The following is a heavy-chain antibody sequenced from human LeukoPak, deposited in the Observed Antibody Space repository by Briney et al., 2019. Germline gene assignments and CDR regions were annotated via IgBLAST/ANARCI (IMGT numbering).Heavy chain of an antibody. J-gene: IGHJ3*02. CDR3: ARDLITMVRGVIIADAFDI. V-gene: IGHV3-21*01. Sequence: GGSLRLSCAASGFTLSTYSMNWVRQAPGKGLEWVSSISSSSSYIYYADSVKGRFTISRDNAKNSLYLQMNSLRAEDTAVYYCARDLITMVRGVIIADAFDIWGQGTMVTVSS. D-gene: IGHD3-10*01. CDR2: ISSSSSYI. CDR1: GFTLSTYS.